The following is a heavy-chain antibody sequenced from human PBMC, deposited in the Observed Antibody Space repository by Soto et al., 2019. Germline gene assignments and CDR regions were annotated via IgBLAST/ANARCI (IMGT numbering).Heavy chain of an antibody. Sequence: SETLSLTCTVSGGSISSSSYYWGWIRQPPGKGLEWIGSISYSGSTYYNPSLKSRVTISVDTSKNQFSLKRSCVTAADTAVYYCARHPKLTGDAFDIWGQGTMVTVSS. J-gene: IGHJ3*02. V-gene: IGHV4-39*01. CDR1: GGSISSSSYY. D-gene: IGHD7-27*01. CDR2: ISYSGST. CDR3: ARHPKLTGDAFDI.